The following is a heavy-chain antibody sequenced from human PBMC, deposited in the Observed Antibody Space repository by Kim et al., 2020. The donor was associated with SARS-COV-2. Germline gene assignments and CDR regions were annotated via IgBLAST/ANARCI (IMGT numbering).Heavy chain of an antibody. Sequence: TYYTPSLTSRVTISVDTSKNQFSLKLSSVASADTAVYYCAREAEVAGTDYWGQGTLVTVSS. J-gene: IGHJ4*02. CDR3: AREAEVAGTDY. CDR2: T. V-gene: IGHV4-30-2*04. D-gene: IGHD6-19*01.